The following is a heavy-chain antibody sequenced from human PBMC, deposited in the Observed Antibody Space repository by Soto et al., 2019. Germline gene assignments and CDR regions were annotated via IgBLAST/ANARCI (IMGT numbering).Heavy chain of an antibody. Sequence: SETLSLTCTVSGDSISSGDYYWSWIRQPPGKGLEWIGYIYYSGRTYYNPSLKSRLTISLDTSKNHFSLKLSSVTAADTAVYYCARGRTHSSFDYWGLGTLVTVSS. CDR2: IYYSGRT. CDR1: GDSISSGDYY. CDR3: ARGRTHSSFDY. V-gene: IGHV4-30-4*01. J-gene: IGHJ4*02.